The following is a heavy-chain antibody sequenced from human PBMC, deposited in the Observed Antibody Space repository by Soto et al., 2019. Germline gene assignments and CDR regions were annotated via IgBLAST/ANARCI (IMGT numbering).Heavy chain of an antibody. CDR1: GDSIISIDH. J-gene: IGHJ6*02. Sequence: SETLSLTFDVSGDSIISIDHWAWIRQSPGRGLELIASIYQTGTTYYTPSLKRRVTISVDTSKNQFFLRLTSVTAADTAVYYCARTIYRIKGVCSPLYGMDVWGQGTMVTVSS. V-gene: IGHV4-38-2*01. CDR3: ARTIYRIKGVCSPLYGMDV. D-gene: IGHD2-8*01. CDR2: IYQTGTT.